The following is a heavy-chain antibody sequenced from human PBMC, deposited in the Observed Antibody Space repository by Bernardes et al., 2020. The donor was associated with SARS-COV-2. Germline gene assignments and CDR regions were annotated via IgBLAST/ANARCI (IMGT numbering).Heavy chain of an antibody. CDR1: GFTFSSYG. CDR3: ARGEVLRFLEWLSPQYYYYGMDV. CDR2: IWYDGSNK. Sequence: GSLRLSCAASGFTFSSYGMHWVRQAPGKGLEWVAVIWYDGSNKYYADSVKGRFTISRDNSKNTLYLQMNSLRAEDTAVYYCARGEVLRFLEWLSPQYYYYGMDVWGQGTTVTVSS. J-gene: IGHJ6*02. D-gene: IGHD3-3*01. V-gene: IGHV3-33*01.